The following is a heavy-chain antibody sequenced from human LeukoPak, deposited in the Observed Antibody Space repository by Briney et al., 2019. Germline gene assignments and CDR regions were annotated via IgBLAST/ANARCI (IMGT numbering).Heavy chain of an antibody. CDR3: YFNYYDSSGYYAYCGMDV. CDR1: GYTFTSYG. V-gene: IGHV1-18*01. CDR2: ISAYNGNT. Sequence: ASVKVSCKASGYTFTSYGISWVRQAPGQGLEWMGWISAYNGNTNYAQKLQGRVTMTTDTSTSTAYMELRSLRSDDTAVYYCYFNYYDSSGYYAYCGMDVWGQGTTVTVSS. D-gene: IGHD3-22*01. J-gene: IGHJ6*02.